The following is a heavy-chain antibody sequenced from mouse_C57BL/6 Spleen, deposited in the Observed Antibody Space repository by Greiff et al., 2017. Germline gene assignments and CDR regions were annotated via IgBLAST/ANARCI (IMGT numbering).Heavy chain of an antibody. V-gene: IGHV1-64*01. CDR2: IHPNSGST. CDR3: ARITTVVDGYAIDY. CDR1: GYTFTSYW. D-gene: IGHD1-1*01. Sequence: QVQLQQPGAELVKPGASVKLSCKASGYTFTSYWMHWVKQRPGQGLEWIAMIHPNSGSTNYNEKFKSKATLTVDKSSSTAYMQLRSLTSEDAAVYYCARITTVVDGYAIDYWGQGTSVT. J-gene: IGHJ4*01.